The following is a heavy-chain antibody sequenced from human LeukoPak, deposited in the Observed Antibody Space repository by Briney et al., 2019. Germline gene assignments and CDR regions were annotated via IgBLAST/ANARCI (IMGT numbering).Heavy chain of an antibody. J-gene: IGHJ6*03. Sequence: GESLKSSCKGSGYSFTSYWIGWVRQMPGKGLEWMGIIYPGDSDTRYSPSFQGQVTISADKSISTAYLQWSSLKASDTAMYYCARHGRYSGYVNDYYYMDVWGKGTTVTVSS. V-gene: IGHV5-51*01. CDR3: ARHGRYSGYVNDYYYMDV. D-gene: IGHD5-12*01. CDR1: GYSFTSYW. CDR2: IYPGDSDT.